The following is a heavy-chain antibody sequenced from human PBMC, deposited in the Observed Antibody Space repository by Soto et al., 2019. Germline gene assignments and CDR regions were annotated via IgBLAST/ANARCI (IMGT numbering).Heavy chain of an antibody. CDR1: GYTFTLYA. Sequence: GASVKVSCKASGYTFTLYAMHWVRQAPGQRLEWMGWIDAGNCNTKYSQKFQGRVTISRDTSANTAYMELSSLRSEDTAVYYCARDMVEYNNGWPGAFDIWGQGTMVTVSS. V-gene: IGHV1-3*01. J-gene: IGHJ3*02. D-gene: IGHD6-19*01. CDR3: ARDMVEYNNGWPGAFDI. CDR2: IDAGNCNT.